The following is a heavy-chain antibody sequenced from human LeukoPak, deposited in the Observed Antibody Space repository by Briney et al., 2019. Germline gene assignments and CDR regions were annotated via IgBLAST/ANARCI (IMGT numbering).Heavy chain of an antibody. CDR2: IYYSGST. D-gene: IGHD5-12*01. V-gene: IGHV4-59*12. CDR3: ARTAGLYSGYVHFDY. CDR1: GGSISSYY. J-gene: IGHJ4*02. Sequence: SETLSLTCTVSGGSISSYYWSWIRQPPGKGLEWIGYIYYSGSTNYNPSLKSRVTISVDTSKNQFSLKLSSVTAADTAVYYCARTAGLYSGYVHFDYWGQGTLVTISS.